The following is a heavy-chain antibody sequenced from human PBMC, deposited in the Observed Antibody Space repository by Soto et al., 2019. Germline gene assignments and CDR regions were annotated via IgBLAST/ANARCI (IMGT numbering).Heavy chain of an antibody. CDR1: GYTFTSYG. J-gene: IGHJ4*02. V-gene: IGHV1-18*01. Sequence: QVQLVQSGAEVKKPGASVKVSCKASGYTFTSYGISWVRQAPGQGLEWMGWISAYNGNTNYAQKLQGRVTMTTDTSTSTTYMELRSQRSNDTAVYYCARDHYYYDSSVAGGDDYWGLGTLVTVSS. CDR2: ISAYNGNT. CDR3: ARDHYYYDSSVAGGDDY. D-gene: IGHD3-22*01.